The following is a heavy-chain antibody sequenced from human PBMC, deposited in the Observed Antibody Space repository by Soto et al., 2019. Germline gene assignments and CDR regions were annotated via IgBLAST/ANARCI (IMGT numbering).Heavy chain of an antibody. CDR3: AKDLGFPNCWYHFDF. CDR2: ISGSGTTT. J-gene: IGHJ4*02. Sequence: PGGSLRLSCAASGFTFSTYDMTWVRQAPGKGLQWVSSISGSGTTTYYADSVKGRFTISRSNSKNMLYLQMNSLRDEDTAVYYCAKDLGFPNCWYHFDFWGQGTLVTVSS. D-gene: IGHD6-13*01. CDR1: GFTFSTYD. V-gene: IGHV3-23*01.